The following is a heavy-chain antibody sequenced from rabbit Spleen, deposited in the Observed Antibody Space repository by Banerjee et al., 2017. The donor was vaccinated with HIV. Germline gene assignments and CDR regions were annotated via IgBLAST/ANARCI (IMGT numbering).Heavy chain of an antibody. CDR2: IDTTYGST. CDR1: GFSFSSGYD. D-gene: IGHD8-1*01. V-gene: IGHV1S40*01. J-gene: IGHJ6*01. Sequence: QQLVESGGGLVKPGASLTLTCKASGFSFSSGYDMCWVRQAPGKGLEWIACIDTTYGSTYYASWVISRFTISKTSSTTVTLQMTSLTAADTATYFCARDSGSSFSSYGMDLWGPGTLVTVS. CDR3: ARDSGSSFSSYGMDL.